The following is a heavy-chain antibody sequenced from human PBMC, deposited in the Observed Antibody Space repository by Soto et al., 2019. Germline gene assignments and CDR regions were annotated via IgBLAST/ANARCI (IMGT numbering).Heavy chain of an antibody. V-gene: IGHV3-23*01. CDR1: GFTFSSYA. CDR3: APHLWFGELYY. D-gene: IGHD3-10*01. Sequence: EVQLLESGGGLVQPGGSLRLSCAASGFTFSSYAMSWVRQAPGKGLEWVSAISGSGGSTYYADSVKGRFTISRDNSKNTLYMQMNSLRAEDTAVYYCAPHLWFGELYYWGEGTLVTVSS. CDR2: ISGSGGST. J-gene: IGHJ4*02.